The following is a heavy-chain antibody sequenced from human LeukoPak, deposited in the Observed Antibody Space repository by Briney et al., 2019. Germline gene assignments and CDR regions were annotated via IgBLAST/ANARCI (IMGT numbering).Heavy chain of an antibody. CDR1: GFTFSSFD. V-gene: IGHV3-23*01. CDR3: ALCGDLTEAFDI. D-gene: IGHD4-17*01. Sequence: GGSLRLSCAASGFTFSSFDMSWVRQAPGKWLEWVSEISGSGVSTYYADSVKGRFTISRDKSKNTLYLQMNSLRAEDTAVYFCALCGDLTEAFDIWGQGTMVTVSS. J-gene: IGHJ3*02. CDR2: ISGSGVST.